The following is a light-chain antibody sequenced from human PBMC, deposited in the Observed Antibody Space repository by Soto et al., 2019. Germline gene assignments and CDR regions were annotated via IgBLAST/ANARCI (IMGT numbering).Light chain of an antibody. CDR3: SSYTTIKTVV. Sequence: QSVLTQPASVSGSPGQSITISCTGTSSDVGAHNFVSWYQQHPGKAPKLMIYEVSNRPSGVSDRFSGSKSGNTASLTISGLQAEDEADYHCSSYTTIKTVVFGGGTQLTV. V-gene: IGLV2-14*01. CDR1: SSDVGAHNF. J-gene: IGLJ2*01. CDR2: EVS.